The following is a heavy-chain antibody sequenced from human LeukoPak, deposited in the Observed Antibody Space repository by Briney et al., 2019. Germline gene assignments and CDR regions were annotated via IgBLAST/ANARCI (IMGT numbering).Heavy chain of an antibody. Sequence: PGGSLRLSCAASGFTFSNYAMTWVRQAPGKGLEWVSTTSDSGGSTYYADSVKGRFTISRDNSKNTLYLQMNSLRAEDTAVYYCAKEGGRMGATIEYWGQGTLVTVSS. D-gene: IGHD1-26*01. CDR1: GFTFSNYA. CDR3: AKEGGRMGATIEY. V-gene: IGHV3-23*01. J-gene: IGHJ4*02. CDR2: TSDSGGST.